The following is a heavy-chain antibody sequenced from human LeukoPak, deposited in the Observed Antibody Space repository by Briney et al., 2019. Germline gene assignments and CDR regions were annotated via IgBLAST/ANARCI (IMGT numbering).Heavy chain of an antibody. Sequence: SETLSLTCTVSGGSISSGGYYWSWLRQHPGKGLEWIGYIYYSGSTYYNPSLKSRVTISVDTSKNQFSLKLSSVTAADTAVYYCTRAGCSSTSCYSEVGTWGQGTLVTVSS. CDR2: IYYSGST. V-gene: IGHV4-31*03. D-gene: IGHD2-2*02. CDR3: TRAGCSSTSCYSEVGT. CDR1: GGSISSGGYY. J-gene: IGHJ5*02.